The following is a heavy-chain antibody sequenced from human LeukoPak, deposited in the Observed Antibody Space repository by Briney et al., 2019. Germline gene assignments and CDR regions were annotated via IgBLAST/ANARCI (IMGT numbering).Heavy chain of an antibody. CDR1: GFTFSSYA. Sequence: PGRSPRLSCAASGFTFSSYAMHWVRQAPGKGLEWVAVISYDGSNKYYADSEKGRFTISRDNSKNTLYLQMNSLRAEDTAVYYCATPRLRWTPTPFDYWGQGTLVTVSS. J-gene: IGHJ4*02. V-gene: IGHV3-30-3*01. CDR2: ISYDGSNK. D-gene: IGHD4-23*01. CDR3: ATPRLRWTPTPFDY.